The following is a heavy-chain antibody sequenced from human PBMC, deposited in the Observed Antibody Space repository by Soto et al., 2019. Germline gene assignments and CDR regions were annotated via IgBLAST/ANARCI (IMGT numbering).Heavy chain of an antibody. CDR2: ISWNSGSI. CDR1: GFTFDDYA. CDR3: AKEGARFGVLTSPANWFDP. Sequence: EVQLVESGGGLVQPGRSLRLSCAASGFTFDDYAMHWVRQAPGKGLEWVSGISWNSGSIGYADSVKGRFTISRDNAKNSLYLQMNSLRAEDTALYYCAKEGARFGVLTSPANWFDPWGQGTLVTVSS. V-gene: IGHV3-9*01. D-gene: IGHD3-3*01. J-gene: IGHJ5*02.